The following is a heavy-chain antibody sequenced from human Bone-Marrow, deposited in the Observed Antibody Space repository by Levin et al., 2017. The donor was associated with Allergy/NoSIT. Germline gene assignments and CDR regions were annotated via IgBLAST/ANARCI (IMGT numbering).Heavy chain of an antibody. CDR3: ARPHCSRTTCRWNDAFDI. CDR2: IGYDGNNL. D-gene: IGHD2-2*01. CDR1: EFTFSDYA. V-gene: IGHV3-30-3*01. Sequence: PGGSLRLSCAVSEFTFSDYAMHWVRQAPGKGLEWLAAIGYDGNNLYYADSVRGRFTVSRDNSKNTLYVQMNNLRAEDSAIYYCARPHCSRTTCRWNDAFDIWGQGTMVTVSS. J-gene: IGHJ3*02.